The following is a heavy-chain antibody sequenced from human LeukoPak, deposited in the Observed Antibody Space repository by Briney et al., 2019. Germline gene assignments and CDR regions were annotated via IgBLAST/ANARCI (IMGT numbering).Heavy chain of an antibody. CDR3: ARVGSAAATADY. D-gene: IGHD6-25*01. V-gene: IGHV1-8*01. J-gene: IGHJ4*02. CDR1: GYTFTSYD. Sequence: ASVKVSCKASGYTFTSYDINWVRQATGQGLEWMGWMNPNSGNTGYAQKFQGRVTMTRNTSISAAYMELNSLRSDDTAVYFCARVGSAAATADYWGQGTLVTVSS. CDR2: MNPNSGNT.